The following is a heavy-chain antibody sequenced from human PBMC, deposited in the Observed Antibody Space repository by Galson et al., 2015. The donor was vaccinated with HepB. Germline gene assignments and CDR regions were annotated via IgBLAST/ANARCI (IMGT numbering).Heavy chain of an antibody. V-gene: IGHV3-21*01. CDR3: ARDNDFWSGYYHQIYGMDV. D-gene: IGHD3-3*01. J-gene: IGHJ6*02. CDR1: GFTFSSYS. Sequence: SLRLSCAASGFTFSSYSMNWVRQAPGKGLEWVSSISSSSSYIYYADSVKGRFTISRDNAKNSLYLQMNSLRAEDTAVYYCARDNDFWSGYYHQIYGMDVWGQGTTVTVSS. CDR2: ISSSSSYI.